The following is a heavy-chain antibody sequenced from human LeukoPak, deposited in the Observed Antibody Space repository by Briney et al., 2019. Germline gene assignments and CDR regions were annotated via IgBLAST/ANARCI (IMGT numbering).Heavy chain of an antibody. CDR2: IYYTGST. Sequence: SETLSLTCTVSGGSISTFYWSWIRQPPGKGMEWIGFIYYTGSTNYNPSPKSRVTISLDTSKNQFSLRLTSVTAADTAVYYCARGTDGRRYFDLWGRGTLLTVSP. CDR3: ARGTDGRRYFDL. D-gene: IGHD5-24*01. CDR1: GGSISTFY. J-gene: IGHJ2*01. V-gene: IGHV4-59*01.